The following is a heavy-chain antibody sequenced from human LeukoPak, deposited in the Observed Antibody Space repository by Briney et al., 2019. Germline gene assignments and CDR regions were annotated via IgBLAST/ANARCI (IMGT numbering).Heavy chain of an antibody. CDR3: ARDPDESVGASPKKAFDI. D-gene: IGHD1-26*01. J-gene: IGHJ3*02. CDR2: IYHSGST. Sequence: SGTLSLTCAVSGGSISSSNWWSWVRQPPGKGLEWIGEIYHSGSTNYNPSLKSRVTISVDKSKNQFSLKLSSVTAADTAVYYCARDPDESVGASPKKAFDIWSQGTMVTVSS. V-gene: IGHV4-4*02. CDR1: GGSISSSNW.